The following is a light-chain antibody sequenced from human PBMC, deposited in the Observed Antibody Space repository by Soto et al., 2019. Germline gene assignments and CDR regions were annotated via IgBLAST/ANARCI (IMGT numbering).Light chain of an antibody. CDR3: QQLNSYPPT. Sequence: DIQLTQSPSFLSASVGDRVTITCRASQGISSYLAWYQQKPGKAPNLLISDASTLQSGVPSRFSGSESWTEFTLTISSLQPEYFATYYCQQLNSYPPTCCQGSKVEIK. J-gene: IGKJ1*01. V-gene: IGKV1-9*01. CDR1: QGISSY. CDR2: DAS.